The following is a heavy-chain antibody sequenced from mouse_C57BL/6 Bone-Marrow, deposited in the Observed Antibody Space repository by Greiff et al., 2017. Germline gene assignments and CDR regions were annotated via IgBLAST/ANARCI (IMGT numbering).Heavy chain of an antibody. CDR3: ARGYDYEDY. Sequence: QVQLQQPGAELVRPGTSVKLSCKASGYTFTSYWMHWVKQRPGQGLEWIGVIDPSDSYTNYNQKFKGKATLTVDTSSSTAYMQLSSLTSADAAVYYCARGYDYEDYWGQGTTLTVSS. J-gene: IGHJ2*01. CDR1: GYTFTSYW. CDR2: IDPSDSYT. D-gene: IGHD2-4*01. V-gene: IGHV1-59*01.